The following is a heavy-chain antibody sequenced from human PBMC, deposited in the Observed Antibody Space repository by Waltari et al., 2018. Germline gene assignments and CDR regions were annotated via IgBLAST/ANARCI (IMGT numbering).Heavy chain of an antibody. D-gene: IGHD3-10*01. CDR2: INSEGSLI. V-gene: IGHV3-74*01. CDR1: RFTFNTYW. CDR3: ARGGGSLDY. J-gene: IGHJ4*02. Sequence: EVQLLESGGGLVRQGGSRRLSCAAARFTFNTYWLHWVRQAPGKGLVWVARINSEGSLISYAASVKGRFTISRDNAKNTLYLQMNSLRAEDTAVYYCARGGGSLDYWGQGTQVTVSS.